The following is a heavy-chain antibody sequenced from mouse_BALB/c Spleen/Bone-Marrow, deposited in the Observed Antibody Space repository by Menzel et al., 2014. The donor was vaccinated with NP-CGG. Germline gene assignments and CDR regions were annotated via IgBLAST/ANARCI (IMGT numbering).Heavy chain of an antibody. V-gene: IGHV3-2*02. J-gene: IGHJ3*01. CDR2: ISYSGST. CDR1: GYSITRDYA. CDR3: ARSSSYDYDVGFAY. Sequence: DVHLVESGPGLVKPSQSLSLTCTVTGYSITRDYAWNWIRQFTGNKLEWMGYISYSGSTTYNPSLKSRFSITRDTSKNQFSLQLNSVTTEDTATYYCARSSSYDYDVGFAYWGQGTLVTVSA. D-gene: IGHD2-4*01.